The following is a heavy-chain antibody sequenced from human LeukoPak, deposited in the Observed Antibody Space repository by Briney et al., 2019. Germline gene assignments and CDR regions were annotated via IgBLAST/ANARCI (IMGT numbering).Heavy chain of an antibody. Sequence: AGGSLRLSCAASGFAINSFAMNWVRQAPGKGLEWVSSISNSDGSSHYADFVKGRFTISRDNSKNTLHLQMNSLRAEDTAVYYCAKSLGVGGYTRYKGFDQWGRGTLVTVSS. CDR1: GFAINSFA. V-gene: IGHV3-23*01. D-gene: IGHD3-16*02. CDR3: AKSLGVGGYTRYKGFDQ. CDR2: ISNSDGSS. J-gene: IGHJ4*02.